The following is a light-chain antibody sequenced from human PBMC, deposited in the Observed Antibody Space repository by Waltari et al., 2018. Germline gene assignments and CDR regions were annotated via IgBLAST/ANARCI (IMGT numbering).Light chain of an antibody. CDR1: QYIKNH. CDR2: GAS. CDR3: QQYDGYPFT. J-gene: IGKJ3*01. Sequence: DIQMTQSPSSLSASVGDRVTITCRASQYIKNHLPWFKQRPGKAPKSLIYGASTLQSGVPSKFSGSGSGTHFTLTITDLQPDDFATYFCQQYDGYPFTFGPGTTVDVK. V-gene: IGKV1-16*02.